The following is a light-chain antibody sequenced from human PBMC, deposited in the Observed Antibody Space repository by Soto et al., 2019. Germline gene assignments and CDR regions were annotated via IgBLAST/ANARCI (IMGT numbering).Light chain of an antibody. CDR1: LSVSSSY. V-gene: IGKV3-20*01. J-gene: IGKJ1*01. Sequence: EIVLTQSPGTLSLSPGESATLSCRASLSVSSSYLAWYQQKPGQAPRLLIYGASSRATGIQDRFSGSGSGTDFTLTISRLEPEDFAVYYCQQYDSSPKTFGQGTKVDIK. CDR3: QQYDSSPKT. CDR2: GAS.